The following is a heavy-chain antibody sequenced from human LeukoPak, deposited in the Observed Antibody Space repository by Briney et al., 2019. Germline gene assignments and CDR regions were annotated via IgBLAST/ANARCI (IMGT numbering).Heavy chain of an antibody. V-gene: IGHV4-59*11. CDR3: ARGRDWFDP. CDR1: GGSISSHY. CDR2: IYYSGST. J-gene: IGHJ5*02. Sequence: MASETLSLTCTVSGGSISSHYWSWIRQPPGKGLEWIGYIYYSGSTNYNPSLKSRVTMSVDTSKNQFSLKLSSVTAADTAVYYCARGRDWFDPWGQGSVVTVSS.